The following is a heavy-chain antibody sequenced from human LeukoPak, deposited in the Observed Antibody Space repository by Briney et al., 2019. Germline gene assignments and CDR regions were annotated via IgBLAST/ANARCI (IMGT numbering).Heavy chain of an antibody. CDR3: ARDLGPHGGSPGGY. CDR2: IKTDGSST. D-gene: IGHD2-15*01. CDR1: GFTFSNYW. V-gene: IGHV3-74*01. J-gene: IGHJ4*02. Sequence: GGSLRLSCEASGFTFSNYWMHWVRQAPGKGLVWVSRIKTDGSSTNYADSVKGRFTISRDNAKSTLFLQMNSLRAEDTAVYFCARDLGPHGGSPGGYWGQGTLVTVSS.